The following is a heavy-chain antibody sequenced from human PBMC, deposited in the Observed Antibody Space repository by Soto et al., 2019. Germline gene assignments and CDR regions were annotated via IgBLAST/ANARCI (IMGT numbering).Heavy chain of an antibody. D-gene: IGHD3-22*01. V-gene: IGHV1-69*06. CDR2: IIAIYGTT. J-gene: IGHJ4*02. CDR3: ARDRTHSGYYYYFDY. Sequence: SVKVSCKASGGTFSSYAISWVRQAPGQGLEWMGGIIAIYGTTNYAQKFQGRVTITGDTSASTAYMELSSLRSEDTAVYYCARDRTHSGYYYYFDYWGQGTLVTVSS. CDR1: GGTFSSYA.